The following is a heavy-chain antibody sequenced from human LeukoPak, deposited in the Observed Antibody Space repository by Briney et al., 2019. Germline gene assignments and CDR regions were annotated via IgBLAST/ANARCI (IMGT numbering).Heavy chain of an antibody. V-gene: IGHV3-48*01. CDR1: GFTFSTYS. J-gene: IGHJ4*02. CDR3: AKGGDGYNYYFDY. CDR2: ISSSSSTI. Sequence: PGGSLRLSCAASGFTFSTYSMNWVRQAPGKGLEWVSYISSSSSTIYYADSVKGRFTISRDNAKSSLYLQMNSLRAEDTAVYYCAKGGDGYNYYFDYWGQETLVTVSS. D-gene: IGHD5-24*01.